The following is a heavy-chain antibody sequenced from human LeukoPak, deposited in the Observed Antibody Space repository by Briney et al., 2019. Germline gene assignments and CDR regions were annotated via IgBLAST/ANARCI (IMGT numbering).Heavy chain of an antibody. V-gene: IGHV4-59*01. CDR2: IYYSGST. J-gene: IGHJ5*02. D-gene: IGHD2-21*01. Sequence: KASETLSLTCTVSGGSISSYYWSWLRQPPGKGLEWIGYIYYSGSTNYNPSLKSRVTISVDTSKNQFSLKLSSVTAADTAVYYCARYSNAVAGARWFDHWGQGTLVTVSS. CDR3: ARYSNAVAGARWFDH. CDR1: GGSISSYY.